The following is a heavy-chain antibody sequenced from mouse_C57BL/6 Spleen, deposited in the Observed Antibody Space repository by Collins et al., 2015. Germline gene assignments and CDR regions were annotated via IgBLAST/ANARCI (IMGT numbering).Heavy chain of an antibody. V-gene: IGHV1-26*01. CDR3: ARLAFDY. CDR2: INPNNGGT. J-gene: IGHJ2*01. Sequence: EVQLQQSGPELAKPGASVKISCKASRYTFTDYYMNWVKQSHGKSLEWIGDINPNNGGTSYNQKFKGKATLTVDKSSSTAYMELRSLTSEDSAVYYCARLAFDYWGQGTTLTVSS. CDR1: RYTFTDYY.